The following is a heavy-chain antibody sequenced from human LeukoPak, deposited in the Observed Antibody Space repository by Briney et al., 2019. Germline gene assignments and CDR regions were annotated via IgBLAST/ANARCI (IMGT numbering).Heavy chain of an antibody. V-gene: IGHV3-23*01. Sequence: GGSLRLSCAASGFTFSTYVMTWVRKAPGKGLEWVSAISGSGISAYYADSVNGRFTISRDNSRNTLYLQMDSLRAEDTALYYCAKSLDWLPNYWGQGTLVTVSS. CDR1: GFTFSTYV. CDR3: AKSLDWLPNY. J-gene: IGHJ4*02. CDR2: ISGSGISA. D-gene: IGHD3-9*01.